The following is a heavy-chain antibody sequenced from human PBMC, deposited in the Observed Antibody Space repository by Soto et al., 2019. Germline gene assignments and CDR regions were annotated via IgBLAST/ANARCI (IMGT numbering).Heavy chain of an antibody. D-gene: IGHD6-6*01. CDR2: ISAYNGNT. Sequence: ASVKVSCKACRYAFTSYGISCVHQAPEQGLEWMGWISAYNGNTNYAQKLQGRVTMTTDTSTSTAYMELRSLRSDDTAVYYCARDSALSIAARTEAFDIWGQGTTVTV. J-gene: IGHJ3*02. CDR1: RYAFTSYG. CDR3: ARDSALSIAARTEAFDI. V-gene: IGHV1-18*01.